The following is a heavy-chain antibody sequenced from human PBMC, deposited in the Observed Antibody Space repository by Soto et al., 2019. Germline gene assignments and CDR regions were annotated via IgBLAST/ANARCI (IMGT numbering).Heavy chain of an antibody. CDR1: GYTFTSYG. Sequence: ASVKVSCKASGYTFTSYGISWVRQAPGQGLEYMGWISAYTSNTDYVQELQGRVTMTTDASTSTAYLELRSLTSDDTAVYYCARASIGYTTTWPPDYWGQGTLVTVSS. J-gene: IGHJ4*02. CDR3: ARASIGYTTTWPPDY. V-gene: IGHV1-18*01. CDR2: ISAYTSNT. D-gene: IGHD6-13*01.